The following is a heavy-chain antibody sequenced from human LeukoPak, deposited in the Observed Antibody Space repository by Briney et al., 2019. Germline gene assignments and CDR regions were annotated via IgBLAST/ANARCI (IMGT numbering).Heavy chain of an antibody. D-gene: IGHD3-22*01. CDR2: INHSGST. J-gene: IGHJ4*02. V-gene: IGHV4-34*01. CDR1: GGSFSDYY. CDR3: ARGPPRDLGPIGFYYNY. Sequence: SETLSLTCAIYGGSFSDYYWSWIRQPPGKGLEWIGEINHSGSTNYNPSLTSRVTMSVDTSKNQFSPKLSSVTAADTAVYYCARGPPRDLGPIGFYYNYWGQGTRVTVSS.